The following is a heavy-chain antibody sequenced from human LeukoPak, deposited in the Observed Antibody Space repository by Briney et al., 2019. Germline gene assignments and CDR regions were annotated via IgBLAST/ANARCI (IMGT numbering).Heavy chain of an antibody. V-gene: IGHV1-8*02. CDR3: ARGRELWFGELSPMDV. D-gene: IGHD3-10*01. CDR1: GGTFSSYT. CDR2: MNPNSGNT. J-gene: IGHJ6*02. Sequence: ASVKVSCKASGGTFSSYTISWVRQAPGQGLEWMGWMNPNSGNTGYAQKFQGRVTMTRNTSISTAYMELSSLRSGDTAVYYCARGRELWFGELSPMDVWGQGTTVTVSS.